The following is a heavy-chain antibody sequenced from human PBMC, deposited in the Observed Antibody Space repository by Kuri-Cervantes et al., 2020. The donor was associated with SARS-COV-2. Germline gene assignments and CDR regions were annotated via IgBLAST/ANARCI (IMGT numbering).Heavy chain of an antibody. Sequence: ETLSLTCAASGFTFSGHWIHWVRQAPGKGLVWVPRINPDGSYTNNADSVKGRFTLSRDNAKNMLFLQMNSLRAEDTAVYYCASAAGYDFWSGVPENYWGQGTLVTVSS. D-gene: IGHD3-3*01. J-gene: IGHJ4*02. V-gene: IGHV3-74*01. CDR1: GFTFSGHW. CDR2: INPDGSYT. CDR3: ASAAGYDFWSGVPENY.